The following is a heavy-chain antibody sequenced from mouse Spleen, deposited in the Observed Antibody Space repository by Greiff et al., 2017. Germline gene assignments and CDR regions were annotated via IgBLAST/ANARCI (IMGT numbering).Heavy chain of an antibody. CDR3: AREGEFITTVVATSYFDY. CDR1: GYTFTSYW. CDR2: IDPSDSET. Sequence: QVQLQQPGAELVRPGSSVKLSCKASGYTFTSYWMHWVKQRPIQGLEWIGNIDPSDSETHYNQKFKDKATLTVDKSSSTAYTQLSSLTSEDSAVYYCAREGEFITTVVATSYFDYWGQGTTLTVSS. V-gene: IGHV1-52*01. D-gene: IGHD1-1*01. J-gene: IGHJ2*01.